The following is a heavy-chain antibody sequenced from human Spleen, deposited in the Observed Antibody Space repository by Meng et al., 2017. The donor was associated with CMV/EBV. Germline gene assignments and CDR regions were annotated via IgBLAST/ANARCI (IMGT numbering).Heavy chain of an antibody. CDR3: ARGTIFGVVDY. V-gene: IGHV3-74*01. J-gene: IGHJ4*02. CDR2: TNSDGSST. CDR1: GFTFSSYE. D-gene: IGHD3-3*01. Sequence: GALKISCAASGFTFSSYEMHWVRQARGKGLVWVSRTNSDGSSTRYADSVKGRFTISRDNAKNTLYLQMNSLRAEDTAMYYCARGTIFGVVDYWGQGTLVTVSS.